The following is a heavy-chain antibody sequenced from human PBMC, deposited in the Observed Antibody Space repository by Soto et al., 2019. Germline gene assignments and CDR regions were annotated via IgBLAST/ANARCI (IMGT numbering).Heavy chain of an antibody. Sequence: PGGSLRLSCAVSGFTFSDFDMTWFRQAPGKGLEWVSSITSNSVYVYYADSLKGRFTISRDNAKSSLYLQMNSLRADDTAVYYCARDLSGGNFYYHGLDVWGQGTTVTVSS. CDR2: ITSNSVYV. CDR1: GFTFSDFD. V-gene: IGHV3-21*01. CDR3: ARDLSGGNFYYHGLDV. J-gene: IGHJ6*02. D-gene: IGHD1-26*01.